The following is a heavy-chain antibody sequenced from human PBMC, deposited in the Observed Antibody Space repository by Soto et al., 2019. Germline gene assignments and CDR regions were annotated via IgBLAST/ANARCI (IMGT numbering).Heavy chain of an antibody. D-gene: IGHD4-17*01. J-gene: IGHJ4*02. CDR2: ISGGGSNA. CDR1: GFTFSEYY. Sequence: GGSLRLSCVASGFTFSEYYMTWIRQAPGKGLEWVSYISGGGSNAKYTDSVKGRFTISRDNAKNSLYLQMNSLRVDDTAVYYCAREYGRLGRLDYWGQGILVTVSS. V-gene: IGHV3-11*06. CDR3: AREYGRLGRLDY.